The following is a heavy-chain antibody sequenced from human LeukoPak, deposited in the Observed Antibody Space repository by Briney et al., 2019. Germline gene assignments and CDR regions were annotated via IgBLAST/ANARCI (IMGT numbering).Heavy chain of an antibody. Sequence: SVKVSFKASVGTVSIYAISWGRQAPRQQLEWRGGIIPIFGTANYTQKFQGRVTITADESTSTAYMELSSLRSEDTAVYYCARALRDGYNRNAFDIWGQGTMVTVSS. CDR2: IIPIFGTA. V-gene: IGHV1-69*13. CDR1: VGTVSIYA. J-gene: IGHJ3*02. CDR3: ARALRDGYNRNAFDI. D-gene: IGHD5-24*01.